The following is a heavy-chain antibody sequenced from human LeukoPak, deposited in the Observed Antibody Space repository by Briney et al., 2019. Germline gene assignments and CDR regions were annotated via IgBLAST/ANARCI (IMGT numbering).Heavy chain of an antibody. V-gene: IGHV4-34*01. CDR1: GGSFSGYY. CDR2: INHSGST. D-gene: IGHD3-10*01. CDR3: ARDRYGGASGSGSYYFDY. Sequence: PSETLSLTCAVYGGSFSGYYWSWIRQPPGKGLEWIGEINHSGSTNYNPSLKSRVTISVDTSKNQFSLKLSSVTAADTAVYYCARDRYGGASGSGSYYFDYWGQGTLVTVSS. J-gene: IGHJ4*02.